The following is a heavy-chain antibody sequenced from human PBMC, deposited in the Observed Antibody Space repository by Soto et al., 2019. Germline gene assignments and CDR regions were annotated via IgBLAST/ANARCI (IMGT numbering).Heavy chain of an antibody. CDR3: AKLGSSSWSPHYYFDY. Sequence: PGGSLRLFCAASGFTFSSYAMHRVRQAPGKGLEWVSVITCSGSDTYYVDSVKGRFTISRDNSENTLYLQMNSLRAEDTAIYYCAKLGSSSWSPHYYFDYWGQGTLVTAPQ. J-gene: IGHJ4*02. V-gene: IGHV3-23*01. CDR1: GFTFSSYA. D-gene: IGHD2-2*01. CDR2: ITCSGSDT.